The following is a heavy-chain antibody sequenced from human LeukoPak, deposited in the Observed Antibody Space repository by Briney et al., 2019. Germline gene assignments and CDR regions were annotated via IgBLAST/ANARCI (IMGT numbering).Heavy chain of an antibody. CDR3: ASVIAARERGGDY. Sequence: SETLSLTCTVSGGSISSSSYYWGWIRQPPGKGLEWIGSIYYSGSTYYNPSLKSRVTISVDTSNNQCSVKLSSVTAADTAVYYCASVIAARERGGDYWGQGTLVTVSS. V-gene: IGHV4-39*01. J-gene: IGHJ4*02. CDR1: GGSISSSSYY. CDR2: IYYSGST. D-gene: IGHD6-6*01.